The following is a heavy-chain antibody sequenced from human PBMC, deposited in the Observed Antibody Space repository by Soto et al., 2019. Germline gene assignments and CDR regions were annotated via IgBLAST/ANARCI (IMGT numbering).Heavy chain of an antibody. CDR1: GVSFSGFF. J-gene: IGHJ5*02. V-gene: IGHV4-34*01. D-gene: IGHD3-9*01. CDR3: GGGKARLGP. Sequence: SETLSLTCAVHGVSFSGFFWSWIRQPRGQGLEWIGEIAHNESGNYNSSVKSRSTLSVDTSKNQFCLTLSYLTAAHTTAYYCGGGKARLGPWGQGTLVTVSS. CDR2: IAHNESG.